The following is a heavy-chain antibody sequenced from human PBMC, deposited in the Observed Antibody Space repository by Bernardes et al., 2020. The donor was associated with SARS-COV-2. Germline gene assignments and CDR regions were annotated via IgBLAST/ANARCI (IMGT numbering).Heavy chain of an antibody. Sequence: GESLKISCRCSGYSFSKYWIGWVRQTPSKGLEWMGNIYPRDSDTKYGPPFQGQVTISADTSVNTAYLQWSSLKASDTAIYFCARLGYGNLVDYWGQGSLVTVSS. CDR1: GYSFSKYW. CDR3: ARLGYGNLVDY. V-gene: IGHV5-51*01. J-gene: IGHJ4*02. CDR2: IYPRDSDT. D-gene: IGHD5-18*01.